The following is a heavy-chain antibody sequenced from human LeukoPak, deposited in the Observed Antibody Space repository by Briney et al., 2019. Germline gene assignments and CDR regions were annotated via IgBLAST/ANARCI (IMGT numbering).Heavy chain of an antibody. Sequence: ASVKVSCKASGYTFTSYGISWVRQAPGQGLEWMGWISAYNGNTNHAQKLQGRVTMTTDTSTSTAYMELRSLRSDDTAVYYCARGAVAGTASKGGAFDIWGQGTMVTVSS. D-gene: IGHD6-19*01. J-gene: IGHJ3*02. CDR3: ARGAVAGTASKGGAFDI. V-gene: IGHV1-18*01. CDR1: GYTFTSYG. CDR2: ISAYNGNT.